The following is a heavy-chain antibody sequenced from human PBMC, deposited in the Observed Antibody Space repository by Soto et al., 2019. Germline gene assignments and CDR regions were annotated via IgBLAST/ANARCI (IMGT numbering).Heavy chain of an antibody. CDR2: IWHDGNNK. CDR3: ASDLVGASDSYGLDV. D-gene: IGHD1-26*01. CDR1: GFTFSNDG. J-gene: IGHJ6*02. Sequence: QVQLVESGGGVVQPGRSLRLSCAASGFTFSNDGMHWVRQAPGKGLEWVAIIWHDGNNKYYADSVRGRFIISRDNSKNWLYLQMDSLRAEDTAVYYCASDLVGASDSYGLDVWGQG. V-gene: IGHV3-33*01.